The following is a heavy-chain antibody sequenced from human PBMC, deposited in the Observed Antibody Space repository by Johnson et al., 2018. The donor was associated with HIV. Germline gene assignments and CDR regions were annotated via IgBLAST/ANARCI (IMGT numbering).Heavy chain of an antibody. CDR3: AKDTLLESGFDI. CDR1: GFTFSSYG. J-gene: IGHJ3*02. D-gene: IGHD3-3*02. V-gene: IGHV3-30*18. CDR2: ISYDGSNK. Sequence: QVQLVESGGGVVQPGRSLRLSCAASGFTFSSYGMHWVRQAPGKGLEWVAVISYDGSNKYYADSVKGRFTISRDNAKNSLYLQMNSLRAEDTAVYYCAKDTLLESGFDIWGQGTMVTVSS.